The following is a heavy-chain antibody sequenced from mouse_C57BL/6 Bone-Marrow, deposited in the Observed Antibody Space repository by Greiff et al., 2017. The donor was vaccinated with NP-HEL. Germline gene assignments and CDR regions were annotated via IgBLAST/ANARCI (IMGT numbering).Heavy chain of an antibody. CDR1: GFNIKDDY. Sequence: VQLQQSGAELVRPGASVKLSCTASGFNIKDDYMHWVKQRPEQGLEWIGWIDPENGDTEYASKFQGKATITAYTSSNTAYLQLSSLTSEDTAVYYCTTLYYYGSSSHWGQGTLVTVSA. V-gene: IGHV14-4*01. J-gene: IGHJ3*01. CDR2: IDPENGDT. CDR3: TTLYYYGSSSH. D-gene: IGHD1-1*01.